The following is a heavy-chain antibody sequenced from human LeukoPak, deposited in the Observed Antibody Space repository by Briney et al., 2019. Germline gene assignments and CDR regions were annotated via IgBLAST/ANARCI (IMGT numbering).Heavy chain of an antibody. CDR1: GYTFTSYY. J-gene: IGHJ6*02. V-gene: IGHV1-46*01. Sequence: ASVKVSCKASGYTFTSYYMHWVRQASGQGFEWMGIIHPSGGSTSYAQRFQGRVTMTRDTSTSTLYMELSSLRSEDTAVYYCARDARLQYYGMDVWGQGTTVTVSS. CDR3: ARDARLQYYGMDV. CDR2: IHPSGGST.